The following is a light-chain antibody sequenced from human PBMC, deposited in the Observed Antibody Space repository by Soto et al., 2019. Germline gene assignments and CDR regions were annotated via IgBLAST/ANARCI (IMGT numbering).Light chain of an antibody. CDR3: QQYDNWPWA. CDR2: GAS. Sequence: EIVLTQSPGTLSLSPGERATLSCRASQSVSSSYLAWYQQKPGQAPRLLIYGASSRATGIPDRFSGSGSGTDFTLTISRLEPEDFVVYYCQQYDNWPWAFGQGTKVDIK. CDR1: QSVSSSY. V-gene: IGKV3-20*01. J-gene: IGKJ1*01.